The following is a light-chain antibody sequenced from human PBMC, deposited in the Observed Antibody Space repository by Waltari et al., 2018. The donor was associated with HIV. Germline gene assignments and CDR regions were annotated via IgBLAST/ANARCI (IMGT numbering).Light chain of an antibody. CDR2: HVT. CDR3: CSNAARATYV. V-gene: IGLV2-11*01. CDR1: SSYVGGYNY. J-gene: IGLJ1*01. Sequence: QSALAQPRSVSGSPGQSVTISCTGTSSYVGGYNYVPWFQHHPGKAPKLIIYHVTKRPSGVPDRFSASKSGNTASLTISGLQAEDEAEYYCCSNAARATYVFGTGTQVTVL.